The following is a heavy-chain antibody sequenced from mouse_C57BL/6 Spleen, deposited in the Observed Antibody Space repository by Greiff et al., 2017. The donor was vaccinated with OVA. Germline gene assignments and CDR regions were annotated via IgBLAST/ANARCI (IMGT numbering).Heavy chain of an antibody. CDR1: GYTFTSYW. V-gene: IGHV1-69*01. CDR2: IDPSDSYT. Sequence: VQLQQPGAELVMPGASVKLSCKASGYTFTSYWMHWVKQRPGQGLEWIGEIDPSDSYTNYNQKFKGKSTLTVDKSSSTAYMQLSSLTSEDSAVYYCARMVTTGAMDYWGQGTSVTVSS. CDR3: ARMVTTGAMDY. D-gene: IGHD2-2*01. J-gene: IGHJ4*01.